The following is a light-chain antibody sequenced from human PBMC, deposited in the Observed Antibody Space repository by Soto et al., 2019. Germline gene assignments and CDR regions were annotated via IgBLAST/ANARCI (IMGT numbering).Light chain of an antibody. J-gene: IGLJ1*01. CDR2: DVS. CDR3: SSYTSSSTHV. Sequence: QSALTQPASVSGSPGQSIAISCTGTSSDVGGYDYVSWYQQHPGKAPKLMISDVSNRPSGFSNRFSGSKSGNTASLTISGLQAEDEADYCSSYTSSSTHVFGTGTKLTVL. CDR1: SSDVGGYDY. V-gene: IGLV2-14*01.